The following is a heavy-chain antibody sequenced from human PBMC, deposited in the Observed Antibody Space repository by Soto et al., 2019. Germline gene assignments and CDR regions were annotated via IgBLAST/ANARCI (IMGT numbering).Heavy chain of an antibody. V-gene: IGHV4-30-4*01. CDR2: IYYSGST. D-gene: IGHD3-10*01. Sequence: SETLSLTCTVSGGSISSGDYYWCWIRQPPGKGLEWIGYIYYSGSTYYNPSLKSRVTISVDTSKNQFSLKLSSVTAADTAVYYCARVATMVRGFDYWGQGTLVTVSS. CDR3: ARVATMVRGFDY. CDR1: GGSISSGDYY. J-gene: IGHJ4*02.